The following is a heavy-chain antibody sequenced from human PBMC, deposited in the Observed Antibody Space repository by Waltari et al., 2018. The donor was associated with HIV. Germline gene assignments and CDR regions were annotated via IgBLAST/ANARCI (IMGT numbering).Heavy chain of an antibody. Sequence: DVQLVESGGGLVQPGGPLGLSCAAAGFTLINFYISWVRQGPGAGLEWVSYISATGHNIYYADSVQGRFTISRDNVRNILYLRIDDLRVDDTATYYCVRGGAAWSAGGFQVAQPGPWGQGALVTVSS. V-gene: IGHV3-48*03. CDR2: ISATGHNI. J-gene: IGHJ5*02. D-gene: IGHD2-15*01. CDR1: GFTLINFY. CDR3: VRGGAAWSAGGFQVAQPGP.